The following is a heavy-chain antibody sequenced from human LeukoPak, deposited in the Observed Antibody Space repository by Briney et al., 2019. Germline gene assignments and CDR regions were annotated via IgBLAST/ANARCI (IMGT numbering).Heavy chain of an antibody. V-gene: IGHV7-4-1*02. Sequence: GASVKVSCKASGYTFTCYAMNWVRQAPGQGLEWMGWINTNTGNPTYAQGFTGWFVFSLDTSVSTAYLQISSLKAEDTAVYYCARDGPRSVDWLLGHYYYYYMDVWGKGTTVTVSS. D-gene: IGHD3-9*01. J-gene: IGHJ6*03. CDR1: GYTFTCYA. CDR2: INTNTGNP. CDR3: ARDGPRSVDWLLGHYYYYYMDV.